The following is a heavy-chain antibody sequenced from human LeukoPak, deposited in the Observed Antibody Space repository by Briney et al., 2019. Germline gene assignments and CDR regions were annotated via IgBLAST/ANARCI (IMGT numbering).Heavy chain of an antibody. V-gene: IGHV4-59*01. D-gene: IGHD5-12*01. CDR2: IYYSGST. CDR3: ARLGSGYGYYYGMDV. CDR1: GGSISGYY. Sequence: SETLSLTCTVSGGSISGYYWSWIRQPPGKGLEWIGYIYYSGSTNYNPSLKSRVTISVDTSKNQFSLKLSSVTAADTAVYYCARLGSGYGYYYGMDVWGQGTTVTVSS. J-gene: IGHJ6*02.